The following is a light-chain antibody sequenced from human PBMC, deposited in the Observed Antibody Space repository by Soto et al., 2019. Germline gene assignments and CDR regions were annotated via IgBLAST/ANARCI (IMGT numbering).Light chain of an antibody. V-gene: IGKV1-5*01. CDR3: LQYSSHSWT. Sequence: DIQMTQSPSTLSASFGARVTITCRASRSISDWLAWYQQKPGKAPELLIFDASSLKSGVPSRFSGSGSGTEFTLTISRLQPDDVATYHCLQYSSHSWTFGQGTKVDIK. J-gene: IGKJ1*01. CDR2: DAS. CDR1: RSISDW.